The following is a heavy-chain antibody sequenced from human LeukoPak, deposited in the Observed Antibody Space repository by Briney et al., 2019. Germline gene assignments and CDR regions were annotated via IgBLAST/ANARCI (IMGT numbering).Heavy chain of an antibody. D-gene: IGHD6-13*01. CDR3: AMGDIAAALDY. J-gene: IGHJ4*02. CDR1: GYTFTGYY. V-gene: IGHV1-2*04. CDR2: INPNSGGT. Sequence: ASVKVSCKASGYTFTGYYMHWVRQAPGQGLEWMGWINPNSGGTNYAQKFQGWVTMTRDTPINTAYMELSRLRSDDTAVYYCAMGDIAAALDYWGQGTLVTVSS.